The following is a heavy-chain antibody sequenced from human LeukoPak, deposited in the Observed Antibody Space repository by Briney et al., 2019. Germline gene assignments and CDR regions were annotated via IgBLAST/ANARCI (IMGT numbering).Heavy chain of an antibody. CDR2: INHSGST. D-gene: IGHD6-13*01. Sequence: PSETLSLTCTVSGGSISGYHWSWIRQPPGKGLEWTGEINHSGSTNYNPSLKSRVTISVDTSKNQFSLKLSSVTAADTAVYYCARGLPRYSSSWFHRNWFDPWGQGTLVTVSS. V-gene: IGHV4-34*01. J-gene: IGHJ5*02. CDR3: ARGLPRYSSSWFHRNWFDP. CDR1: GGSISGYH.